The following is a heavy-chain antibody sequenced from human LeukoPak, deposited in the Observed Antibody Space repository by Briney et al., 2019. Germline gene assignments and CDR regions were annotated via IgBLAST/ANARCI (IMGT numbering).Heavy chain of an antibody. CDR1: DVIFSNYA. D-gene: IGHD4-11*01. J-gene: IGHJ4*02. CDR3: AKDPYGSTVTKSAFDY. CDR2: ISGSGATT. V-gene: IGHV3-23*01. Sequence: GGSLRLSCAASDVIFSNYAMSWVRQAPGKGLEWVSTISGSGATTFYAHSVEGRFSSSRDNSKNTLYLQMHSLRGEDTAVYYCAKDPYGSTVTKSAFDYWGQGSLVTVS.